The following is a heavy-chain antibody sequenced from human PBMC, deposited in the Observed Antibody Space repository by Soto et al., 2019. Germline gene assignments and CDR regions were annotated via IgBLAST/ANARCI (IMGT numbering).Heavy chain of an antibody. J-gene: IGHJ6*02. CDR2: INPNSGGT. CDR1: GYTFTGYY. V-gene: IGHV1-2*04. Sequence: GASVKVSCKASGYTFTGYYMHWVRQAPGQGLEWMGWINPNSGGTNYAQKFQGWVTMTRDTSISTAYMELSRLRSDDTAVYYCARSPAGRSWYAINLRLRDYYYGMDVWGQGTLVTVSS. CDR3: ARSPAGRSWYAINLRLRDYYYGMDV. D-gene: IGHD6-13*01.